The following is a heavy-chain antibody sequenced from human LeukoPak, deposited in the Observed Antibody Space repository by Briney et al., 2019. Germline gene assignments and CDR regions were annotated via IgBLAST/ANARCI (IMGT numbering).Heavy chain of an antibody. J-gene: IGHJ5*02. CDR2: IKQDGSEK. CDR1: GFTSSSYW. D-gene: IGHD2-2*01. V-gene: IGHV3-7*01. CDR3: ARDRGYCSSTSCYNWFDP. Sequence: PGGSLRLSCAASGFTSSSYWMSWVRQAPGKGLEWVANIKQDGSEKYYVDSVKGRFTISRDNAKNSLYLQMNSLRAEDTAVYYCARDRGYCSSTSCYNWFDPWGQGTLVTVSS.